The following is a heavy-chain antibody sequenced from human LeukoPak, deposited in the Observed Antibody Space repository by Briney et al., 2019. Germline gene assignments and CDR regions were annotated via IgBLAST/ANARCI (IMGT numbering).Heavy chain of an antibody. Sequence: GGSLRLSCAASGFTFSSYWMSWIRQAPGKGLEWVSNIKQDGSEKYYVDSVKGRFTISRDNAKNSLYLQMNSLRAEDTAVYYCARDHPYYYGSSGYYYWGQGTLVTVSS. V-gene: IGHV3-7*01. CDR2: IKQDGSEK. CDR1: GFTFSSYW. D-gene: IGHD3-22*01. CDR3: ARDHPYYYGSSGYYY. J-gene: IGHJ4*02.